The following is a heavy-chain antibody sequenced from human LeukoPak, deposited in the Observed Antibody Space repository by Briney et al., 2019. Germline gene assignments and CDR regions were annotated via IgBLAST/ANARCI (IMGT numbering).Heavy chain of an antibody. J-gene: IGHJ4*02. Sequence: GESLKISCVASGFTFNNYAMTWVRKAPGKGLEWVSLISSDGRTTHYAGAVKGRVTISRDTSKNTVYLQINSMSADYTAVYYCAKDLYYIDGDYWGQGTLVTVSS. V-gene: IGHV3-23*01. CDR1: GFTFNNYA. CDR3: AKDLYYIDGDY. CDR2: ISSDGRTT. D-gene: IGHD3-10*01.